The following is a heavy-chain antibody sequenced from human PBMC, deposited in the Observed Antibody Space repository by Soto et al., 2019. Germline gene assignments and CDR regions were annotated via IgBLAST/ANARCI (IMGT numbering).Heavy chain of an antibody. V-gene: IGHV3-30*18. Sequence: HVQLVESGGGVVQPGRSLRLSCAVSGFNFSSYGMHWVRQAPGKGLEWVAVISYDGSHKASADSVKGRIDISRDNSKNTLLLQMNSLREEDTAVYYCAKDLVKTSCGPADWGQGTLVTVSS. CDR1: GFNFSSYG. CDR3: AKDLVKTSCGPAD. CDR2: ISYDGSHK. J-gene: IGHJ4*02. D-gene: IGHD2-15*01.